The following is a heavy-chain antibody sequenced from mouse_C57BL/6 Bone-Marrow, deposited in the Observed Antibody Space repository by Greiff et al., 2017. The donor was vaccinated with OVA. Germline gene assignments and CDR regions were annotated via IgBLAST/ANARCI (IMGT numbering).Heavy chain of an antibody. CDR3: AMAAY. V-gene: IGHV1-15*01. CDR2: IDPETGGT. Sequence: QVQLQQSGAELVRPGASVTLSCKASGYTFTDYEMHWVKQTPVHGLEWIGAIDPETGGTAYNQKFKGKAILTADKSSSTAYMQLSSLTSEDSAVYYCAMAAYWGQGTTLTVSS. CDR1: GYTFTDYE. J-gene: IGHJ2*01.